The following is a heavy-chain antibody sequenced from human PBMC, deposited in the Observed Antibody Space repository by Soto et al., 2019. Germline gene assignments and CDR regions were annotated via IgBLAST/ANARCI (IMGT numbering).Heavy chain of an antibody. J-gene: IGHJ6*02. D-gene: IGHD4-4*01. CDR3: ARDNDRLQLGGNYYYSLDV. Sequence: QVQLVQSGAEMKEPGSSVKVSCKTSGGTFSSSAISWLRQAPGQGLEGMGGIIPLFRTPDYAQKFQGRVTIAADESTSTAYMELSSLRSEDTAVYYCARDNDRLQLGGNYYYSLDVWGQGTTITVSS. V-gene: IGHV1-69*12. CDR2: IIPLFRTP. CDR1: GGTFSSSA.